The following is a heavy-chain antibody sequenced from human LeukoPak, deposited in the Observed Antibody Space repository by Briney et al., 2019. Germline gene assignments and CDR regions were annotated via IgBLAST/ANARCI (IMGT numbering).Heavy chain of an antibody. V-gene: IGHV1-8*03. J-gene: IGHJ4*02. D-gene: IGHD3-10*01. CDR3: ARDLRGSGSYDFDY. CDR1: GYTFTSYD. Sequence: GASVKVSCKASGYTFTSYDINWVRQATGQGLKWMGWMNPNSGSTGYAQKFQGRVTITRNTSISTAYMELSSLRSEDTAVYYCARDLRGSGSYDFDYWGQGTLVTVSS. CDR2: MNPNSGST.